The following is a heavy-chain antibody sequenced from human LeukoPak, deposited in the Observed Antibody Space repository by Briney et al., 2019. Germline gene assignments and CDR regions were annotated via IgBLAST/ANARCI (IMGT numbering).Heavy chain of an antibody. CDR1: GGSIDSSVYY. CDR2: IYYSGST. CDR3: ARDLFPEVITSGAFDI. Sequence: KSSQTLSLTCTVSGGSIDSSVYYWTWLRQHPGKGLEWIGNIYYSGSTDYNPSLKSRVTISVDTSKNQFSLKLSSVTAADTAMYYCARDLFPEVITSGAFDIWGQGTMVTVSS. D-gene: IGHD3-22*01. V-gene: IGHV4-31*03. J-gene: IGHJ3*02.